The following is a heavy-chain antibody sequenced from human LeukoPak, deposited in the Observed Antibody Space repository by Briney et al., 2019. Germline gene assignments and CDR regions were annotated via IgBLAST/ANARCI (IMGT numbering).Heavy chain of an antibody. CDR3: ARASIDYFDSSGYYYVGA. V-gene: IGHV4-59*01. Sequence: SETLSLTCTVSGGSISSYHWSWIRQPPGKELEWIGFIFYSGSTNYNPSLKSRVSISLDTSRNQFSLKLSSVTAADTAVYFCARASIDYFDSSGYYYVGAWGQGTLVTVSS. CDR1: GGSISSYH. CDR2: IFYSGST. J-gene: IGHJ4*02. D-gene: IGHD3-22*01.